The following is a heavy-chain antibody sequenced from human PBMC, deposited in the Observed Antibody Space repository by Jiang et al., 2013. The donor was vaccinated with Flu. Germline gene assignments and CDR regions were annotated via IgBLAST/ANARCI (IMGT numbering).Heavy chain of an antibody. J-gene: IGHJ5*02. CDR1: GDSVSSNSAA. Sequence: QTLSLTCAISGDSVSSNSAAWNWIRQSPSRGLEWLGRTYYRSKWYNDYAVSVKSRITINPDTSKNQFSLQLNSVTPEDTAVYYCARDWLAVAGTEPAGWFDPWGQGTLVTVSS. V-gene: IGHV6-1*01. CDR3: ARDWLAVAGTEPAGWFDP. CDR2: TYYRSKWYN. D-gene: IGHD6-19*01.